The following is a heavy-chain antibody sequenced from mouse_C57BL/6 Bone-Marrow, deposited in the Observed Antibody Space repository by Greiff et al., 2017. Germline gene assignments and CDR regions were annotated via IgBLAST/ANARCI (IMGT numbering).Heavy chain of an antibody. Sequence: QVQLKQPGAELVKPGASVKMSCKASGYTFTSYWITWVKQRPGQGLEWIGDIYPGSGSTNSNEKFKSKATLTVDTSSSTAYMQLSSLTSEDSAVYYCARRGSGHGFAYWGQGTLVTVSA. V-gene: IGHV1-55*01. CDR1: GYTFTSYW. D-gene: IGHD3-2*02. CDR2: IYPGSGST. CDR3: ARRGSGHGFAY. J-gene: IGHJ3*01.